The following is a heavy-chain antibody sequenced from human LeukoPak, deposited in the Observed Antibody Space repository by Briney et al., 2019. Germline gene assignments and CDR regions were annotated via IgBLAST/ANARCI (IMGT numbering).Heavy chain of an antibody. Sequence: GGSLRLSCAAYGDTVSSDYMSWVRQAPGKGLEWVSLIYSGGNTYYADSVKGRFTISRHNSKNTLYLQMNSLRNEDTAIYYCANRMSFGGPGTLVTVSS. CDR2: IYSGGNT. V-gene: IGHV3-53*04. J-gene: IGHJ4*02. CDR3: ANRMSF. CDR1: GDTVSSDY. D-gene: IGHD3-10*01.